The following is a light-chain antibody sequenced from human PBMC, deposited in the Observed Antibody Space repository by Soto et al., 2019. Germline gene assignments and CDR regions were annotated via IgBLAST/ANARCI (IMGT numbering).Light chain of an antibody. CDR2: GAS. Sequence: DIQMTQSPSSLSASVGDRVTISCRASQSITIYLNWYQQTPGKAPRLLIYGASTLQTGVPSRFSGSGSMTDFTLTISNLQPEDFATYSCQQTYSAPRTFGPGTKVDIK. J-gene: IGKJ1*01. V-gene: IGKV1-39*01. CDR3: QQTYSAPRT. CDR1: QSITIY.